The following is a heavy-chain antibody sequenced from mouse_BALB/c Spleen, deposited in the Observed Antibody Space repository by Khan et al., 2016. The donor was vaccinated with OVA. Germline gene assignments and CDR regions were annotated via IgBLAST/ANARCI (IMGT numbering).Heavy chain of an antibody. V-gene: IGHV1S81*02. D-gene: IGHD1-1*01. CDR2: TNPTNGRT. CDR1: GYTFTSYW. J-gene: IGHJ2*01. Sequence: QVQLQQPGAELVKAGASVKMSCKASGYTFTSYWMHWVKQRLGQGLEWFAETNPTNGRTYYNEKFKSKATLTVGKNSSTAYMLLSGPTFEDSAVYYCARIKKIVATYFDYWGQGTTLTVSS. CDR3: ARIKKIVATYFDY.